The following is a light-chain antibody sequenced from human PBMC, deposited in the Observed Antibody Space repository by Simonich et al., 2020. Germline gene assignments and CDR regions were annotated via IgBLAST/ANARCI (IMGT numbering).Light chain of an antibody. Sequence: DLQMTQSPSSLSASVGDRVTITCQASQDISNYLNWYQQKPGKAPKILIYAASSLKSGVPSRFSGSGSGTDFTLTISSLQPEDFATYYCQQSYSTPYTFGQGTKLEIK. J-gene: IGKJ2*01. V-gene: IGKV1-39*01. CDR3: QQSYSTPYT. CDR1: QDISNY. CDR2: AAS.